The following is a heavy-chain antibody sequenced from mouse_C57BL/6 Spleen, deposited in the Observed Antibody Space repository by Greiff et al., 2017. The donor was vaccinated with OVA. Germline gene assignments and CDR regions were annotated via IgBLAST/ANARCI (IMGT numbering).Heavy chain of an antibody. J-gene: IGHJ4*01. V-gene: IGHV1-61*01. CDR3: ARTGRLRRGDY. CDR2: IYPSDSET. CDR1: GYTFTSYW. D-gene: IGHD2-2*01. Sequence: QVQLQQPGAELVRPGSSVKLSCKASGYTFTSYWMDWVKQRPGQGLEWIGNIYPSDSETHYNQKFKDKATLTVDKSSSTAYMQLSSLTSEDSAVYYCARTGRLRRGDYWGQGTSVTVSS.